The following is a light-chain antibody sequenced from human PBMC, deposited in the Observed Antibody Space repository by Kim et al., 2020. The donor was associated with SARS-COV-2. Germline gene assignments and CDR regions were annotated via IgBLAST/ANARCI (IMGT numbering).Light chain of an antibody. CDR2: DAS. CDR3: QKHNGLPV. CDR1: QDINNC. Sequence: DVQMTQSPSSLSASVGDRVTITCHASQDINNCLNRYQQKPGKAPKLLIYDASNLETGVPARFSGSGSGTDFTFTISSLQPEDIATYYCQKHNGLPVFGQGTRLEIK. V-gene: IGKV1-33*01. J-gene: IGKJ5*01.